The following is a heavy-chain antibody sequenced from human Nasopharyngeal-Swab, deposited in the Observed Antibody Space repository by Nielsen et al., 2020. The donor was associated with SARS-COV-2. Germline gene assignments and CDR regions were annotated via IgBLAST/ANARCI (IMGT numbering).Heavy chain of an antibody. D-gene: IGHD3-22*01. J-gene: IGHJ6*02. CDR1: GFTFSSYG. V-gene: IGHV3-33*01. CDR3: ARVVSYYYGMDV. CDR2: IWYDGSNK. Sequence: GESLKISCAASGFTFSSYGMHWVRQAPGKGPEWVAVIWYDGSNKYYADSVKGRFTISRDNSKNTLYLQMNSLRAEDTAVYYCARVVSYYYGMDVWGQGTTVTVSS.